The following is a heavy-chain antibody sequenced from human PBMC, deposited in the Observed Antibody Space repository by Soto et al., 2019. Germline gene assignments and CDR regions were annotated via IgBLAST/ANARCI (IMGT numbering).Heavy chain of an antibody. Sequence: GAALILSWGASRCTVGSSYVSWVRQAPGKGLGWVSVIYTGDTPYYADSVKGRFTISTDNSKNTLYLPMSSLTAEDTAVYYCTRDCKDIVLAGDDLCGPRGQGTLVTV. CDR1: RCTVGSSY. V-gene: IGHV3-53*01. J-gene: IGHJ1*01. CDR3: TRDCKDIVLAGDDLCGP. CDR2: IYTGDTP. D-gene: IGHD2-21*02.